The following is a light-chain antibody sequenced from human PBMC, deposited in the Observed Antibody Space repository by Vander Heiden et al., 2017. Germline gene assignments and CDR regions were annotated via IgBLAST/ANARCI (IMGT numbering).Light chain of an antibody. V-gene: IGKV3-11*01. CDR1: QSVSSY. J-gene: IGKJ4*01. CDR3: QPRSNGPPLLT. CDR2: DAS. Sequence: EIVLTQSPATLSLSPGERATLSCRASQSVSSYLAWYQQKPGQAPRLLIYDASNRATGIPARFSGSGYGTDFTLTISSREPEDFAVYYCQPRSNGPPLLTFGGGTKVEIK.